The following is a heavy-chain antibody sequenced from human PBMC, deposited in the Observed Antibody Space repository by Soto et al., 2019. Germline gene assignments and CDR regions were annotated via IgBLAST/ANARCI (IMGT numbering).Heavy chain of an antibody. CDR3: ARDQVPPALLGWFYP. V-gene: IGHV4-59*01. CDR2: IYYSGST. D-gene: IGHD2-2*01. CDR1: GGSISSYY. Sequence: SETLSLTCTVSGGSISSYYWSWIRQPPGKGLEWIGYIYYSGSTNYNPSLKSRVTISVDTSKNQFSLKLSSVTAADTAVYYCARDQVPPALLGWFYPWGQGTLVTVSS. J-gene: IGHJ5*02.